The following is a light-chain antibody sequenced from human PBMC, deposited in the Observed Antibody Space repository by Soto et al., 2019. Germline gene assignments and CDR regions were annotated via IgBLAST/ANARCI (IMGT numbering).Light chain of an antibody. V-gene: IGKV1-12*01. CDR3: QQLRMYPST. J-gene: IGKJ4*01. CDR1: QGISNW. Sequence: DIQMTQSPSSVSASVGDRVSITCRASQGISNWLAWYQQKPGRAPKLLIYAASSLQSGVSSRFSGSGSGTDFTLTITSLQAEDFATYYCQQLRMYPSTFGGGTKVEIK. CDR2: AAS.